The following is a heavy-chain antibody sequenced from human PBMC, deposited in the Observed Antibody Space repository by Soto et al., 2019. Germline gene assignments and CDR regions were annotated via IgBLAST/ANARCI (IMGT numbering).Heavy chain of an antibody. V-gene: IGHV5-51*01. CDR1: GYSFTSYC. CDR2: IYPGDSDT. J-gene: IGHJ6*02. CDR3: ARHDYGDYGYYYGMDV. D-gene: IGHD4-17*01. Sequence: GESRNTSCKGSGYSFTSYCIGLVRQMPGKGLEWIGVIYPGDSDTRYSPSFQGQVTISADKSISTAYLQWSSLKASDTAMYYCARHDYGDYGYYYGMDVWGQGTTVTVSS.